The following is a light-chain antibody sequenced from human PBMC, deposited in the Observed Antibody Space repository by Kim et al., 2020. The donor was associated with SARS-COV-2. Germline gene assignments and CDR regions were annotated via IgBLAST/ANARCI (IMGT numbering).Light chain of an antibody. Sequence: ASVKLTWTLSSGHSSYAIAWHQQQPEKGARYLMKLNSDGSHSKGAGIPARFSGSSSGAERYLTISGLQSEDEADYYCQTWGTGIVVFGGGTQLTVL. CDR3: QTWGTGIVV. CDR2: LNSDGSH. V-gene: IGLV4-69*01. J-gene: IGLJ2*01. CDR1: SGHSSYA.